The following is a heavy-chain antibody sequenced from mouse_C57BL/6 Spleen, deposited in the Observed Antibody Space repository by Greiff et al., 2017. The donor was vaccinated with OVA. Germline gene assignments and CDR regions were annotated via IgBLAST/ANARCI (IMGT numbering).Heavy chain of an antibody. D-gene: IGHD2-1*01. Sequence: EVHLVESGGDLVKPGGSLKLSCAASAFTLIIYRMSWVRQTPDKRLEWVATISSGGSYTYYPDSVKGRFTISRDNAKNTLYLQMSSLKSEDTAMYYCARHGGNYVGYYFDYWGQGTTLTVSS. CDR3: ARHGGNYVGYYFDY. CDR1: AFTLIIYR. J-gene: IGHJ2*01. CDR2: ISSGGSYT. V-gene: IGHV5-6*01.